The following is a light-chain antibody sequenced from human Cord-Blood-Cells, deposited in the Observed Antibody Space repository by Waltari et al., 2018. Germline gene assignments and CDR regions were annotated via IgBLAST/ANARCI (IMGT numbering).Light chain of an antibody. CDR3: QQYGSSMYT. CDR1: QSVSSSY. J-gene: IGKJ2*01. CDR2: GAS. V-gene: IGKV3-20*01. Sequence: EIVLTQSPGTLSLSPGERATLSCRASQSVSSSYLAWYQQKPGQAPSLLLYGASSRATGIPDRFSGSGSGTDFTLTISRLEPEDFAVYYCQQYGSSMYTFGQGTKLEIK.